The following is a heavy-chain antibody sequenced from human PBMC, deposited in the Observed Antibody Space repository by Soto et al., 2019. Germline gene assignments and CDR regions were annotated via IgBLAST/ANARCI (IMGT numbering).Heavy chain of an antibody. D-gene: IGHD6-13*01. CDR3: AKHIAAALVSYGMDV. CDR1: GFTFSNFA. Sequence: PGGSLGLSCAASGFTFSNFAMIWVRQAPGKGLEWVSSISGGGGRTYYAASVRGRFTISRDNSKDTVYLQMNSLRADDTAIYYCAKHIAAALVSYGMDVWGQGTTVTVSS. CDR2: ISGGGGRT. V-gene: IGHV3-23*01. J-gene: IGHJ6*02.